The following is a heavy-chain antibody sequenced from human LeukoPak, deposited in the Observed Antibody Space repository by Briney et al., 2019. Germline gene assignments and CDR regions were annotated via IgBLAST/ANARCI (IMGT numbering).Heavy chain of an antibody. V-gene: IGHV4-31*11. J-gene: IGHJ5*02. CDR3: ARGFGYNWFDP. D-gene: IGHD3-10*01. Sequence: SETLSLTCAVSGGSISSGGYYWSWIRQHPGKGLEWIGYIYYSGSTYYNPSLKSRVTISVDTSKNQFSLKLGSVTAADTAVYYCARGFGYNWFDPWGQGTLVTVSS. CDR1: GGSISSGGYY. CDR2: IYYSGST.